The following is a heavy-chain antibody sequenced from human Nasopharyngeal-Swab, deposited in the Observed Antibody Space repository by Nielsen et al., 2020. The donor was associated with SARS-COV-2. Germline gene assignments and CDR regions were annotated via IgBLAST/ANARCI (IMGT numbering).Heavy chain of an antibody. CDR3: ARGMPTVTL. J-gene: IGHJ4*02. CDR1: GFTFDDYA. D-gene: IGHD4-17*01. Sequence: SLQISCAASGFTFDDYAMHWVRQAPGKGLEWVSGISWNSGSIGYADSVKGRFTISRDNAKNSLCLQMNSLRAEDTALYYCARGMPTVTLWGQGTLVTVSS. V-gene: IGHV3-9*01. CDR2: ISWNSGSI.